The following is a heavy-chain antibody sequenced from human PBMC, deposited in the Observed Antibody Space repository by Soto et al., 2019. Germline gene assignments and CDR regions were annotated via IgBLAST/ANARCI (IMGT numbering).Heavy chain of an antibody. CDR1: GGTFSSYA. CDR3: ARDRRGCSSTSCLYYYGMDV. CDR2: IIPIFGTA. Sequence: QVQLVQSGAEVKKPGSSVKVSCKASGGTFSSYAISWVQQAPGQGLEWMGGIIPIFGTANYAQKFQGRVTITADESTSTAYMELSSLRSEDTAVYYCARDRRGCSSTSCLYYYGMDVWGQGTTVTVSS. D-gene: IGHD2-2*01. J-gene: IGHJ6*02. V-gene: IGHV1-69*01.